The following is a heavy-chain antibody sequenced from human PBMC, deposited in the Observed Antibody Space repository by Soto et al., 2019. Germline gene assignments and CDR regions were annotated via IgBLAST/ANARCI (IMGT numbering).Heavy chain of an antibody. CDR2: IYSGGST. CDR3: ARDLHRGVREYHTGNWYFDL. D-gene: IGHD3-10*01. V-gene: IGHV3-53*02. J-gene: IGHJ2*01. CDR1: GFTVSSNY. Sequence: EVQLVETGGGLIQPGGSLRLSCAASGFTVSSNYMSWVRQAPGKGLEWVSVIYSGGSTYYADSVKGRFTISRDNSKNTLYLQMNSLRAEDTAVYYCARDLHRGVREYHTGNWYFDLWGRGTLVTVSS.